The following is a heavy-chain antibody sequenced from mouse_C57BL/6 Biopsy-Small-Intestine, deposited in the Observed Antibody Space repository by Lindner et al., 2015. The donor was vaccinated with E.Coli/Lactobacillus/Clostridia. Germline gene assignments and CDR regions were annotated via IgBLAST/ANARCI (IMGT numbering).Heavy chain of an antibody. CDR1: GYTFTDYG. Sequence: SVKVSCKASGYTFTDYGLSWVRQAPGQGLEWMGWISAYNADTNSAQKFQGRVTMTTDTSTNTAYMELRSLRSDDTAVYYCARGLWQWLWDYWGQGTLVIVSS. J-gene: IGHJ4*01. D-gene: IGHD6-1*01. CDR3: ARGLWQWLWDY. CDR2: ISAYNADT. V-gene: IGHV14-2*02.